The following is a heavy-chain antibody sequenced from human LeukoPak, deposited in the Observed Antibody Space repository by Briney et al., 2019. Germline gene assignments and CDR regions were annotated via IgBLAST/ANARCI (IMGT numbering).Heavy chain of an antibody. CDR3: ARSPWGPLAFDI. CDR1: GGSISSYY. J-gene: IGHJ3*02. D-gene: IGHD3-16*01. Sequence: SETLSLTCTVSGGSISSYYWSWIRQPPGKGLEWIGYIYYSGSTNYNPSLKSRVTISVDTSKNQFSLNLSSVTAADTAVYYCARSPWGPLAFDIWGQGTMVTVSS. CDR2: IYYSGST. V-gene: IGHV4-59*01.